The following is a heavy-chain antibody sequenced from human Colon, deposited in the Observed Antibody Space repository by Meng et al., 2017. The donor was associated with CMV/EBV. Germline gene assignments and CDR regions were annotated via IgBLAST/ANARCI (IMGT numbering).Heavy chain of an antibody. CDR2: INPISGGT. CDR1: RYTFNAYY. J-gene: IGHJ4*02. V-gene: IGHV1-2*06. D-gene: IGHD1-26*01. Sequence: CKASRYTFNAYYIHWVRQAPGQGLEWMGRINPISGGTNNAQKFQGRVTLTRDTSITTDYMELSSLTSDDTAVYYCARELDSGGFDYWGQGTLVTVSS. CDR3: ARELDSGGFDY.